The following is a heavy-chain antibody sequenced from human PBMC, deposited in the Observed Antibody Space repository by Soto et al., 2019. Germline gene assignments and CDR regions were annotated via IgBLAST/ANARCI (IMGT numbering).Heavy chain of an antibody. CDR3: ASALETGDY. D-gene: IGHD3-10*01. Sequence: QVQLVESGGGVVQPGRSLRLSCAASGFTFSNYGMHWVRQAPGKGPERVAVIWYAGSNKYYADSVKGRFTISRDNSKNTLYLQMNSLRAEDTAVYYCASALETGDYWGQGTLVTVSS. CDR1: GFTFSNYG. CDR2: IWYAGSNK. V-gene: IGHV3-33*01. J-gene: IGHJ4*02.